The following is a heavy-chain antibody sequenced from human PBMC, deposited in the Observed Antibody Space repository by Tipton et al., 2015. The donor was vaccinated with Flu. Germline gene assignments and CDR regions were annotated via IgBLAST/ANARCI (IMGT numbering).Heavy chain of an antibody. V-gene: IGHV4-59*08. CDR2: MYYSGST. CDR3: ASHGLAVAGPSPFDY. D-gene: IGHD6-19*01. J-gene: IGHJ4*02. CDR1: GDSISSYF. Sequence: TLSLTCTVSGDSISSYFWSWIRQPPGKGLEWIGYMYYSGSTKYNPSLKSRVTISIDTSKNHFSLKLTSVTAADTAVYYCASHGLAVAGPSPFDYWGQGTLVTVSS.